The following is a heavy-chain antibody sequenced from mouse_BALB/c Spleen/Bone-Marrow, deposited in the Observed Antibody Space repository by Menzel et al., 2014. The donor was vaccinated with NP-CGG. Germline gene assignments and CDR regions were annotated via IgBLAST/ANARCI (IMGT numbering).Heavy chain of an antibody. J-gene: IGHJ2*01. Sequence: QLQQSGAELVKPGASVKLSCTASGFNIKDTYMHWVKQRPEQGLEWIGRIDPANGNTKYDPRFQGKATITADTSSNTAYLQLSSLTSEDTAVYYCAYGSSYDYFDYWGQGTTLTVSS. V-gene: IGHV14-3*02. D-gene: IGHD1-1*01. CDR3: AYGSSYDYFDY. CDR1: GFNIKDTY. CDR2: IDPANGNT.